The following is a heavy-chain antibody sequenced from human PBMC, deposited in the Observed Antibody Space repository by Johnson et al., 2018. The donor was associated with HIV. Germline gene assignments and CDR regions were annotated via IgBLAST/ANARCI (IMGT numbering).Heavy chain of an antibody. CDR3: AKESGGSGSYYIGDMGDAFDI. CDR2: IKQDGSEK. D-gene: IGHD3-10*01. J-gene: IGHJ3*02. V-gene: IGHV3-7*01. Sequence: VQLVESGGGLVQPGGSLRLSCTASGFKFDDNYMAWIRQSPGKGLEWVANIKQDGSEKYYVDSVKGRSTISRANSKNTLYLQMNSLRAEDTAVYFCAKESGGSGSYYIGDMGDAFDIWGQGTLVTVSS. CDR1: GFKFDDNY.